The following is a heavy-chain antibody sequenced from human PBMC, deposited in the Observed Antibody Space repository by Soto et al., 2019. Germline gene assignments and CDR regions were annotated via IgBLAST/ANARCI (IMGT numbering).Heavy chain of an antibody. CDR3: ARDRRVGCSGGSCYPHYYGMDV. D-gene: IGHD2-15*01. J-gene: IGHJ6*02. V-gene: IGHV1-3*01. CDR2: INAGNGNT. CDR1: GYTFTSYA. Sequence: QVQLVQSGAEVKKPGASVKVSCKASGYTFTSYAIHWVRQAPGQRLEWMGWINAGNGNTKYSQKFQGRVTITRDTSASTAYMELSSLRSEDTAVYYCARDRRVGCSGGSCYPHYYGMDVWGQGTTVTVSS.